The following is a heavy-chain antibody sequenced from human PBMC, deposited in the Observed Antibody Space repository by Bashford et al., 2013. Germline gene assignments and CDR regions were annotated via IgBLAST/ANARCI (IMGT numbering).Heavy chain of an antibody. Sequence: LSLTLSLSLVXSISSDNHFWSWDPPRHPREGPGVDWVQSITVGTPTTTRTLQSRVTISLDTSKNQFSLKLSSVTAADTAVYYCAREVNIVATSDAFDIWGQGTMVTVSS. CDR2: SITVGTP. CDR1: VXSISSDNHF. J-gene: IGHJ3*02. V-gene: IGHV4-31*02. CDR3: AREVNIVATSDAFDI. D-gene: IGHD5-12*01.